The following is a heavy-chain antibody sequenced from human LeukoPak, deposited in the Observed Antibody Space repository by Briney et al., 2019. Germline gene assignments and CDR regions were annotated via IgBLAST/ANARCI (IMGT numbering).Heavy chain of an antibody. J-gene: IGHJ4*02. CDR1: GFTFSSYA. Sequence: GGSLRLSCAASGFTFSSYAMHWVRQAPGKGLEWVAVISYDGSNKYYADSVKGRFTISRDNSKNTLYLQMNSLRAEDTAVYYCARDCGSEHFDYWGQGTLVTVSS. CDR2: ISYDGSNK. V-gene: IGHV3-30-3*01. CDR3: ARDCGSEHFDY. D-gene: IGHD1-26*01.